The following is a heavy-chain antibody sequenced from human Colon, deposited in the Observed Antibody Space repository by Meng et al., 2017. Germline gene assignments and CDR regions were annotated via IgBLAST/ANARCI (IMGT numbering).Heavy chain of an antibody. J-gene: IGHJ4*02. CDR2: IYHGGTT. D-gene: IGHD3-10*01. CDR3: ARVNYFGSGNYPDY. V-gene: IGHV4-38-2*02. CDR1: GYSISSGYC. Sequence: SETLSLTCTVSGYSISSGYCWGWIRQPPGKGLEWVGSIYHGGTTYYNPSLKSRITISVDTSKTHFSLKLSSVTAADTAVYYCARVNYFGSGNYPDYWGPGTLVTVSS.